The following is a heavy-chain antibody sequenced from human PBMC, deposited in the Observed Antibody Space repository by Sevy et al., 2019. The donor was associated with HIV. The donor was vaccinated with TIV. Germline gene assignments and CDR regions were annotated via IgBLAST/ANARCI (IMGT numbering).Heavy chain of an antibody. CDR2: FIPMFDTA. V-gene: IGHV1-69*13. CDR3: ASSYYESSGYSPLYYYGMDV. D-gene: IGHD3-22*01. Sequence: ASVKVSCKASGGTFSNYAISWVRQAPGQGLEWMGGFIPMFDTAYSAQKFQGRVTLTADGSTSTAYMELSSLRSEDTAVYYCASSYYESSGYSPLYYYGMDVWGQGTTVTVSS. CDR1: GGTFSNYA. J-gene: IGHJ6*02.